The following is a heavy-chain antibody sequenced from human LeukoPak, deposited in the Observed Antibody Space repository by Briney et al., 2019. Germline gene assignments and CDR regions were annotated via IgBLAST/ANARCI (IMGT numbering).Heavy chain of an antibody. D-gene: IGHD6-19*01. CDR3: TRSIAVAGTDY. CDR2: IRSKANSYAT. CDR1: GFTFSGPA. Sequence: GGSLRLSCAASGFTFSGPAMHWVRQASGKGLEWVGRIRSKANSYATAYAASVKGRFTISRDDSKNTAYLQMNSLKTEDTAVYYCTRSIAVAGTDYWGQGTLVTVSS. J-gene: IGHJ4*02. V-gene: IGHV3-73*01.